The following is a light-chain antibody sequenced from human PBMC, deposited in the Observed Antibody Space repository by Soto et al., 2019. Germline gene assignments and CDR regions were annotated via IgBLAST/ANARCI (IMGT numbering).Light chain of an antibody. V-gene: IGLV1-40*01. Sequence: QAVVTQPPSVSGAPGQRVTISCTGSSSNIGAGYDVHWYQHLPGTAPKLLIYGNNNRPSGVPDRVSGSKSGTSASLAITGLQAEDEADYYCQSYDSSLSVVVFGGGTKLTVL. J-gene: IGLJ2*01. CDR3: QSYDSSLSVVV. CDR2: GNN. CDR1: SSNIGAGYD.